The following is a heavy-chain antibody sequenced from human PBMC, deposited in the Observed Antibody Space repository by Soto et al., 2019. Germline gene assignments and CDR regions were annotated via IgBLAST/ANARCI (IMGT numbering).Heavy chain of an antibody. D-gene: IGHD5-18*01. CDR2: ISYDGSNK. CDR1: GFTFSSYA. J-gene: IGHJ4*02. CDR3: ARLQSHTVDTAMVNVDY. V-gene: IGHV3-30-3*01. Sequence: GGSLRLSCAASGFTFSSYAMHWVRQAPGKGLEWVAVISYDGSNKYYADSVKGRFTISRDNSKNTLYLQMNSLRAEDTAVYYCARLQSHTVDTAMVNVDYWGQGTLVTVSS.